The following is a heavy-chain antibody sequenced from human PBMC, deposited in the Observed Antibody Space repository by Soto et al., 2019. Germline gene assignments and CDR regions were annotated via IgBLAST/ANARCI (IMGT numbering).Heavy chain of an antibody. CDR1: GGSFSGYQ. CDR3: ARGVILWFGELSRRGGYYYYMDV. V-gene: IGHV4-34*01. CDR2: INDSRNI. Sequence: QVQLQQWGAGLLKPSETLSLTCAVYGGSFSGYQWTWIRQTPGKGLEWIGEINDSRNINYNPSIKSRVTILGDTAKKQISLKLSSVTAADTAVYYCARGVILWFGELSRRGGYYYYMDVWGKGTSVTVSS. D-gene: IGHD3-10*01. J-gene: IGHJ6*03.